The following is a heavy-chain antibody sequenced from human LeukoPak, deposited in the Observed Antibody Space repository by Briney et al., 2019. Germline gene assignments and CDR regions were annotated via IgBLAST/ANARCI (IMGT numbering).Heavy chain of an antibody. CDR2: ISSNSSYI. V-gene: IGHV3-21*01. Sequence: PGGSLRLSCAASGFTFSSYSMNWVRQAPGKGLEWVSSISSNSSYIYYADSVKGRFTISRDNAKNSLYLQMNSLRAEDTAVYYCARDLDDGVCSGGSCYSAIGFDYWGQGTLVTVSS. CDR3: ARDLDDGVCSGGSCYSAIGFDY. D-gene: IGHD2-15*01. CDR1: GFTFSSYS. J-gene: IGHJ4*02.